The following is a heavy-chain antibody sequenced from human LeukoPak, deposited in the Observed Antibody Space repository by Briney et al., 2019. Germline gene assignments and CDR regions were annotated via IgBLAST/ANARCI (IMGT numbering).Heavy chain of an antibody. CDR3: ARDPRVLLWFGESLVGHRPYYFDY. Sequence: GGSLRLSCAASGFTFSSYAMHWVRQAPGKGLEWVAVISYDGSNKYYADSVKGRFTISRDNSKNTLYLQMNSLRAEDTAVYYCARDPRVLLWFGESLVGHRPYYFDYWGQGTLVTVSS. J-gene: IGHJ4*02. CDR2: ISYDGSNK. V-gene: IGHV3-30-3*01. D-gene: IGHD3-10*01. CDR1: GFTFSSYA.